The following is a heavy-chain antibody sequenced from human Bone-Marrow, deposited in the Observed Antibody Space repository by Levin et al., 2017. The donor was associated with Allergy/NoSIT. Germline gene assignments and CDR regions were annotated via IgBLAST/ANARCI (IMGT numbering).Heavy chain of an antibody. V-gene: IGHV4-59*08. Sequence: SQTLSLTCSVSGVSISNYYWSWLRQPPGKRLEWIGYIYNSATTNHNPSLKSRVSISIDRSKSHFSLNLNSVTAADAAVYYCGRVRAVGGTHYFGSWGQGTLVAVSS. CDR3: GRVRAVGGTHYFGS. D-gene: IGHD6-19*01. J-gene: IGHJ4*02. CDR1: GVSISNYY. CDR2: IYNSATT.